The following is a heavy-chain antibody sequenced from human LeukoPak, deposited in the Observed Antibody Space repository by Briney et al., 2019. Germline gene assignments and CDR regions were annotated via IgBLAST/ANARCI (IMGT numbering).Heavy chain of an antibody. Sequence: TSETLSLTCTVSGGSINTFYWSWIRQPPGKGLEWIAYVRDNGENNYNPSLKSRVAISLDTANNQISLRLNFVTAADTAIYYCARQPANTAAFDVWGQGTMVTVSS. CDR3: ARQPANTAAFDV. V-gene: IGHV4-59*08. D-gene: IGHD5-18*01. CDR1: GGSINTFY. CDR2: VRDNGEN. J-gene: IGHJ3*01.